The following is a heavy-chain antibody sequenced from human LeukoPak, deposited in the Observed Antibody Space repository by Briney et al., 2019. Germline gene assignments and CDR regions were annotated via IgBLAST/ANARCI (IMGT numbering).Heavy chain of an antibody. CDR2: ISGSGGST. V-gene: IGHV3-23*01. D-gene: IGHD6-19*01. Sequence: GGSLRLSCAASGFTFSSYAMSWVRQAPGKGLEWVSAISGSGGSTYYADSVKGRFTISRDNSKNTLYLQMNSLRAEDTAVYYCAKRNSYSSGWYSRGPTLGFDYWGQGTLVTVSS. CDR3: AKRNSYSSGWYSRGPTLGFDY. CDR1: GFTFSSYA. J-gene: IGHJ4*02.